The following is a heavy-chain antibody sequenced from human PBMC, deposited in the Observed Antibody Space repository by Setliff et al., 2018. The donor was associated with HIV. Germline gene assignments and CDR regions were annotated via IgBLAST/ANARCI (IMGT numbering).Heavy chain of an antibody. CDR3: ARDRPSSSWYFNAFDI. CDR2: IYYTGIP. Sequence: SETLSLTCTVSGTSINSHYWSWIRQTPGKGLQWIGLIYYTGIPTYNPSLEGRITMSVDRSKNQFSLRLTSVTAADTAMYYCARDRPSSSWYFNAFDIWGQGTMVTVSS. CDR1: GTSINSHY. D-gene: IGHD6-13*01. J-gene: IGHJ3*02. V-gene: IGHV4-59*11.